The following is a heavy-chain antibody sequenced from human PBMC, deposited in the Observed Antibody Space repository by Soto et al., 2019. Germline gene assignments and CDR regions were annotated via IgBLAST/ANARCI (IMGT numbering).Heavy chain of an antibody. CDR1: GFTFGDYA. CDR3: TSYYDFWSGYYPYYFDY. Sequence: GGSLRLSCTASGFTFGDYAMSWFRQAPGKGLEWVGFIRSKAYGGTTEYAASVKGRFTISRDDSKSIAYLQMNSLKTEDTAVYYCTSYYDFWSGYYPYYFDYWGQGTLVTVSS. CDR2: IRSKAYGGTT. V-gene: IGHV3-49*03. J-gene: IGHJ4*02. D-gene: IGHD3-3*01.